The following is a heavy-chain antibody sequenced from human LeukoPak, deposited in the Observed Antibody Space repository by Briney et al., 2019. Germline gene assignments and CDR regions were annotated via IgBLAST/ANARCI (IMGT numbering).Heavy chain of an antibody. Sequence: GGSLRLSCAASGFTFSSYGMHWVRQAPGKGLEWVAFIRYDGSNKYYADSVKGRFTISRDNSKNTLYLQMNSLRAEDTAVYYCARARGYPGYYYYMDVWGKGTTVTVSS. J-gene: IGHJ6*03. V-gene: IGHV3-30*02. D-gene: IGHD5-18*01. CDR3: ARARGYPGYYYYMDV. CDR1: GFTFSSYG. CDR2: IRYDGSNK.